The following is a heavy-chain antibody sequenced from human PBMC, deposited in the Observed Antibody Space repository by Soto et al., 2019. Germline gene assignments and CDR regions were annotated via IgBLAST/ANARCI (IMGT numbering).Heavy chain of an antibody. CDR3: ARDFSGSGD. CDR1: GFAFSSYA. D-gene: IGHD3-10*01. J-gene: IGHJ4*02. Sequence: QVQLVESGGAVVQPGRSLRLSCAASGFAFSSYAMHWVRQAPGKGLEWVAVISYDGSNKYYADSVKGRFTISRDNSKNPLYLQMTSLRAEDTAVYYCARDFSGSGDWGQGTLVTVSS. V-gene: IGHV3-30-3*01. CDR2: ISYDGSNK.